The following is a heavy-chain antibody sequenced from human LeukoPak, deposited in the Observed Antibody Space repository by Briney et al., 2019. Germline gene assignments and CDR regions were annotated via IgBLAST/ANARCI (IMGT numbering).Heavy chain of an antibody. CDR1: GGSISSYY. Sequence: SETLSLTCTVSGGSISSYYWSWIRQPPGKGLEWIGYIYYSGSTNYNPSLKSRVTISVDTSKNQFSLKLSSVTAADTAVYYCARELQWRYFDYWGQGTLVTVSS. D-gene: IGHD6-19*01. CDR3: ARELQWRYFDY. V-gene: IGHV4-59*01. J-gene: IGHJ4*02. CDR2: IYYSGST.